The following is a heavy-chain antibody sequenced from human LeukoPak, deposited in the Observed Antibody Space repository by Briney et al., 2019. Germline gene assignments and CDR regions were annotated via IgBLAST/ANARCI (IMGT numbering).Heavy chain of an antibody. D-gene: IGHD2-15*01. CDR2: INPSGGST. V-gene: IGHV1-46*01. J-gene: IGHJ6*03. CDR1: GYTFTSYY. CDR3: ARDPRVWCSGGSCHYYYYYMDV. Sequence: ASVKVSCKASGYTFTSYYMHWVRQAPGQGLEWMGIINPSGGSTSYAQKFQGRVTMTRDMSTSTVYMELSSLRSDDTAVYYCARDPRVWCSGGSCHYYYYYMDVWGKGTTVTVSS.